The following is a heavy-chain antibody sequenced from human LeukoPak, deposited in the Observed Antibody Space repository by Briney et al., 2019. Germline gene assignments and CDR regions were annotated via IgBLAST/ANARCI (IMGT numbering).Heavy chain of an antibody. CDR3: ARVIYYGSGINDAFDI. J-gene: IGHJ3*02. CDR2: IYYSGST. V-gene: IGHV4-61*08. CDR1: GGSISSGDYY. Sequence: PSETLSLTCTVSGGSISSGDYYWSWIRQPPGKSLEWIGYIYYSGSTNYNPSLKSRVTISVDTSKNQFSLKLSSVTAADTAVYYCARVIYYGSGINDAFDIWGQGTMVTVSS. D-gene: IGHD3-10*01.